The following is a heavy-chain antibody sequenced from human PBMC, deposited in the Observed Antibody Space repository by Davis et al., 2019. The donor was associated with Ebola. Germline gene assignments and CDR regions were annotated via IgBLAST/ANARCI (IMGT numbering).Heavy chain of an antibody. D-gene: IGHD6-19*01. J-gene: IGHJ6*02. CDR2: ISGSGGST. CDR1: GFTFSSYA. V-gene: IGHV3-23*01. CDR3: AREVVGHSSGWTYYYYGMDV. Sequence: GGSLRLSCAASGFTFSSYAMSWVRQAPGKGLEWVSAISGSGGSTYYADSVKGRFTISRDNSKNTLYLQMNSLRAEDTAVYYCAREVVGHSSGWTYYYYGMDVWGQGTTVTASS.